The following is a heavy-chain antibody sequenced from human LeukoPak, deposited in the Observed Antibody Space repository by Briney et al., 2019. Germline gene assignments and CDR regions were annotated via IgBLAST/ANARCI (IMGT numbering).Heavy chain of an antibody. D-gene: IGHD2-15*01. CDR1: GYSISSGYY. J-gene: IGHJ4*02. CDR2: IYHRGNT. CDR3: ASPTYCTGGTCYYFDH. V-gene: IGHV4-38-2*02. Sequence: SETLSLTCNVSGYSISSGYYWGWIRQPPGKGLEWIGSIYHRGNTFYNPSLKTRVTISVDTSKNQFSLKLRSVTAADTAVYYCASPTYCTGGTCYYFDHWGQGTLVTVSS.